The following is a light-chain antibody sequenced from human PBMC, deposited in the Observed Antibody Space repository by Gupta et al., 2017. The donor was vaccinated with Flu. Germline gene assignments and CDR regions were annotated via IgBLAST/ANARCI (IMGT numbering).Light chain of an antibody. CDR1: SDINVGTYK. Sequence: QPVLTQPPSSSASLGESARLTCTLPSDINVGTYKIYWYQQKPGSPPKYLLYYSSYSNQGRGSGVPSRFSGSKYASATTVILFISGLRSEDDSYYSCLIWPSNVGGFGGGTKLTV. V-gene: IGLV5-37*01. J-gene: IGLJ3*02. CDR3: LIWPSNVGG. CDR2: YSSYSNQ.